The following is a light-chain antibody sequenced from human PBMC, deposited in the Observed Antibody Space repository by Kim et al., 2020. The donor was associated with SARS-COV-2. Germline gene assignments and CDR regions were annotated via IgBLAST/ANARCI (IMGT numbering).Light chain of an antibody. CDR3: ATWDDNLSQGV. V-gene: IGLV1-44*01. CDR1: SSSIGSNT. CDR2: GNN. J-gene: IGLJ3*02. Sequence: ELTQPPSASGTPGRRVTISCSGSSSSIGSNTVNWYQQLPGTAPKLLIYGNNQRPSGVPDRFSGSKSGASASLAISGLQSEDEADYYCATWDDNLSQGVFGGGTQLTVL.